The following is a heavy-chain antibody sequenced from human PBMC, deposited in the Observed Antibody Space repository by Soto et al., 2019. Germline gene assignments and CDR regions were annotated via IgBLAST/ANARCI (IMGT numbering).Heavy chain of an antibody. Sequence: TWGSLRLSRAASGLSFCSYCLKWVRQAPGKGLEWVSSISSSSSYIYYADSVKGRFAISRDNSENTLYLQMNNLGVEDTALYYCATSASSDHWGQGTQVTVSS. V-gene: IGHV3-21*06. CDR1: GLSFCSYC. CDR2: ISSSSSYI. J-gene: IGHJ4*02. CDR3: ATSASSDH. D-gene: IGHD1-26*01.